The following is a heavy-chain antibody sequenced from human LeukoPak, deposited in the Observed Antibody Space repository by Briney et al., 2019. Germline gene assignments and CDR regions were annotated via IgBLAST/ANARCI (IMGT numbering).Heavy chain of an antibody. CDR2: ISYDGSKK. D-gene: IGHD1-26*01. J-gene: IGHJ6*03. CDR3: ARARYREINYAYAGGFYYMDV. V-gene: IGHV3-30*04. CDR1: GFTFSTYP. Sequence: GGSLRLSCAASGFTFSTYPMHWVRQAPGKGLEWVAVISYDGSKKYYADSVKGRFTISRDNARNSLYLQMNSLRAEDTAVYYCARARYREINYAYAGGFYYMDVWGKGTTVTVSS.